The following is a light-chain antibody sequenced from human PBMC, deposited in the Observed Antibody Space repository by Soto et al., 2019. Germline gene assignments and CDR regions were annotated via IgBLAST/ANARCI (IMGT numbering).Light chain of an antibody. CDR2: GAS. CDR3: QQYNNWLWT. Sequence: EIVMTQSPATLSVSPGERATLSCRASQSINSNLVWYQQKPGQAPRLLIYGASTRATGIPARFSASGSGTEFPLPISSLQSKDFGVYYCQQYNNWLWTFGQGTKVE. J-gene: IGKJ1*01. V-gene: IGKV3-15*01. CDR1: QSINSN.